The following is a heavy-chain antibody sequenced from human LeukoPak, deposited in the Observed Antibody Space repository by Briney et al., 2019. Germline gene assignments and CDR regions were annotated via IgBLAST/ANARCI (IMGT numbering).Heavy chain of an antibody. CDR1: GFTFSSYA. CDR3: ARDRTGTNDY. V-gene: IGHV3-30*04. Sequence: GGSLRLSCAASGFTFSSYAVHWARQAPGKGLEWVAVISYDGSNKYYADSVKGRFTISRDNSKNTLYLQMNSLRAEDTAVYYCARDRTGTNDYWGQGTLVTVSS. J-gene: IGHJ4*02. CDR2: ISYDGSNK. D-gene: IGHD1-1*01.